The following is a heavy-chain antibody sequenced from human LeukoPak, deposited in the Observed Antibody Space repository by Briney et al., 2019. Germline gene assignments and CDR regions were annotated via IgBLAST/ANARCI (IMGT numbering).Heavy chain of an antibody. V-gene: IGHV1-69*13. CDR2: IIPIFGTA. CDR1: GGTFSSYA. D-gene: IGHD3-22*01. J-gene: IGHJ5*02. Sequence: SVRVSCKASGGTFSSYAISWVRQAPGQGLEWMGGIIPIFGTANYAQKFQGRVTITADESTSTAYMELSSLRSEDTAVYYCARSTYYYDSSGYGTPWFDPWGQGTLVTVSS. CDR3: ARSTYYYDSSGYGTPWFDP.